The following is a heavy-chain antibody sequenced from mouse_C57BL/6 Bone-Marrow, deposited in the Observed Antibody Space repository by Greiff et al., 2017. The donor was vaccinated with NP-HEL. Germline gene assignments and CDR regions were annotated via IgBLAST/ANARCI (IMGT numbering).Heavy chain of an antibody. V-gene: IGHV5-6*02. Sequence: DVMLVESGGDLVKPGGSLKLSCAASGFTFSSYGMSWVRQTPDKRLEWVATISSGGSYTYYPDSVKGRFTISRDNAKNTLYLQMSSLKSEDTAMYYCARQYGSPYAMDYWGQGTSVTVSS. D-gene: IGHD1-1*01. CDR1: GFTFSSYG. J-gene: IGHJ4*01. CDR2: ISSGGSYT. CDR3: ARQYGSPYAMDY.